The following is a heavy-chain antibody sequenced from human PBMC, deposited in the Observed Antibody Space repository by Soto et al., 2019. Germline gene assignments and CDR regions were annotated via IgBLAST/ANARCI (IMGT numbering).Heavy chain of an antibody. D-gene: IGHD3-3*01. J-gene: IGHJ6*03. CDR3: AKDGSLWSGYYLVSYMDV. Sequence: HPGGSLRLSCAASGFTFSSYAMSWVRQAPGKGLEWVSAISGSGGSKYYADSVKGRFTISRDNSKNTLYLQMNSLRAEDTAVYYCAKDGSLWSGYYLVSYMDVWGKGTTVTVSS. CDR2: ISGSGGSK. CDR1: GFTFSSYA. V-gene: IGHV3-23*01.